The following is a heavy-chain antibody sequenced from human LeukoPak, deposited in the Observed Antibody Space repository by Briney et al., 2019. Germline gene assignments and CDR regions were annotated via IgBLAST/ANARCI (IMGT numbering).Heavy chain of an antibody. D-gene: IGHD6-6*01. CDR3: AKQYSSSRGGDWFDT. J-gene: IGHJ5*02. V-gene: IGHV3-23*01. Sequence: GGSLRLSCAASGFTFSSYAMSWVRQAAGKGLEWVSTISGSGGSTYYADSVRGRFTISRDNSKNTLYLQINSLRAEDTAVYYCAKQYSSSRGGDWFDTGGQGTLVTVSS. CDR2: ISGSGGST. CDR1: GFTFSSYA.